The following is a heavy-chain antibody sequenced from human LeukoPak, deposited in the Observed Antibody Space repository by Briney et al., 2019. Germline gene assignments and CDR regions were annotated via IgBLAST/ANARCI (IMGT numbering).Heavy chain of an antibody. J-gene: IGHJ4*02. V-gene: IGHV1-69*04. Sequence: SVKVSCKASGGTFSSYTISWVRQAPGQGLEWMGRIIPILGIANYAQKLQGRVTITADKSTSTAYMELSSLRSEDTAVYYCARDQEAAGTRGIYYFDYWGQGTLVTVSS. D-gene: IGHD6-13*01. CDR2: IIPILGIA. CDR1: GGTFSSYT. CDR3: ARDQEAAGTRGIYYFDY.